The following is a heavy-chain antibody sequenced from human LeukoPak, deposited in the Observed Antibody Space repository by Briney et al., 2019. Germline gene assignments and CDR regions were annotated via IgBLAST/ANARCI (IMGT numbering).Heavy chain of an antibody. CDR2: IIPIFGTA. V-gene: IGHV1-69*05. CDR1: GGTFSSYA. J-gene: IGHJ6*03. Sequence: SVKVSCKASGGTFSSYAISWVRQAPGQGLEWMGGIIPIFGTANYAQKFQGRVTITTDESTSTAYMELSSLRSEDTAVYYCARGRGKVGATKLGYYYYYMDVWGKGTRVTVSS. D-gene: IGHD1-26*01. CDR3: ARGRGKVGATKLGYYYYYMDV.